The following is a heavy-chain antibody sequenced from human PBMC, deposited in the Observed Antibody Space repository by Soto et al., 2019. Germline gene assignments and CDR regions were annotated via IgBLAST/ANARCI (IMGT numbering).Heavy chain of an antibody. J-gene: IGHJ5*02. Sequence: QVQLVQSGAEVKKPGSSVKVSCKASGGTFSSYAISWVRQAPVQGLEWMGGIIPIFGTANYAQKFQGRVTITADKSTRTAYMELRSLRSEDTAVYYCARRLDCSGGSCYPGAWFDPWGQGTLVTVSS. V-gene: IGHV1-69*06. CDR2: IIPIFGTA. CDR1: GGTFSSYA. D-gene: IGHD2-15*01. CDR3: ARRLDCSGGSCYPGAWFDP.